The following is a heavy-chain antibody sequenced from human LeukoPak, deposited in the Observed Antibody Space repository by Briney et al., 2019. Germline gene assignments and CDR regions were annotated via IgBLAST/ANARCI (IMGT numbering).Heavy chain of an antibody. D-gene: IGHD3-22*01. V-gene: IGHV4-4*07. Sequence: SETLSLTCTVSGASISNYYWSWIRQPAGKGLEWIGRTYTSGSTNYNPSLKSRVTVSVDTSKNQLSLKLRSVTAADTAVYYCARGAYYFDTRDWGQGTLVTISS. J-gene: IGHJ4*02. CDR1: GASISNYY. CDR3: ARGAYYFDTRD. CDR2: TYTSGST.